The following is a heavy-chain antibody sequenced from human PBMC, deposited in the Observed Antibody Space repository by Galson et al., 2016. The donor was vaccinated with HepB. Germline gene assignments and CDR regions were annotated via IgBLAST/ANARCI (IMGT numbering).Heavy chain of an antibody. CDR2: IYDGGST. CDR1: GASISGYY. CDR3: SGDLLYGGTAAFDY. Sequence: ETLSLTCTVSGASISGYYWSWIRQSPGKGLEWIGYIYDGGSTNYNPSLKTRVTISVDTSKNQFSLKLTSVTAADTALYYCSGDLLYGGTAAFDYWGQGTLVTVSS. D-gene: IGHD4-23*01. V-gene: IGHV4-59*01. J-gene: IGHJ4*02.